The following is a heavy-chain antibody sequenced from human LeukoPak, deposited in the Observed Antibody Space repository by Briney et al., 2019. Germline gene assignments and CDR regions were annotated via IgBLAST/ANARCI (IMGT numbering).Heavy chain of an antibody. CDR1: GFTFSSYA. CDR3: AKDVRSGWLQAFDL. D-gene: IGHD5-12*01. J-gene: IGHJ2*01. V-gene: IGHV3-23*01. CDR2: ISGSIGST. Sequence: GGSLRLSCAASGFTFSSYAMSWARQAPGKGLEWGSAISGSIGSTYYADSVKGRFTISRDNSKNTLYLEMNSLRAEDTALYYCAKDVRSGWLQAFDLWGRGTLVTVSS.